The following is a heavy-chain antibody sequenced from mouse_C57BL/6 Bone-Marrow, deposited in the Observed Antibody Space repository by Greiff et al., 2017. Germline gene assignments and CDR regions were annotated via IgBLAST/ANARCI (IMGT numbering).Heavy chain of an antibody. D-gene: IGHD4-1*01. CDR1: GYSITSGYY. CDR3: ARDGVNWVYAMDY. Sequence: ESGPGLVKPSQSLSLTCSVTGYSITSGYYWNWIRQFPGNKLEWMGYISYDGSNNYNPSLKNRISITRDTSKNQFFLKLNSVTTEDTATYYCARDGVNWVYAMDYWGQGTSVTVSS. CDR2: ISYDGSN. J-gene: IGHJ4*01. V-gene: IGHV3-6*01.